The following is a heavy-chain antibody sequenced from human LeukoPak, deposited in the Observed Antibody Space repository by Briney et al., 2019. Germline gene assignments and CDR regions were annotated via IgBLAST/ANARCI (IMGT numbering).Heavy chain of an antibody. CDR1: GYTITVYY. Sequence: ASVTVSCKAFGYTITVYYIHWVRQAPGQGLEWMGWINPNNGGTNSAQKFQGRVTMTRDTSIGTAYMELNRLTYDDTAVYYCGRDRHWNQGNFDYWGQGTLVTVSS. D-gene: IGHD1-1*01. CDR3: GRDRHWNQGNFDY. J-gene: IGHJ4*02. CDR2: INPNNGGT. V-gene: IGHV1-2*02.